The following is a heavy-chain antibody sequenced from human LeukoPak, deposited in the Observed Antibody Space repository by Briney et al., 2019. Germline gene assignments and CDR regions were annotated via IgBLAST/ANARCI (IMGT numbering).Heavy chain of an antibody. Sequence: LGGSLRLSCAASGFTFSSYDMHWVRQAPGRGLEWVSAIGIAGDTYYPDSVKGRFTISRENAKNSMYLQMNSLKDGDTAVYYCIRGGIQVSGIDAFDIWGQGTMVTVSS. CDR3: IRGGIQVSGIDAFDI. V-gene: IGHV3-13*01. D-gene: IGHD5/OR15-5a*01. CDR1: GFTFSSYD. CDR2: IGIAGDT. J-gene: IGHJ3*02.